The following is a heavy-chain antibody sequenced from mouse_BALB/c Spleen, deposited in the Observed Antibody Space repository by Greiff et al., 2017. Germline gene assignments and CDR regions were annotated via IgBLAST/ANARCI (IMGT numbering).Heavy chain of an antibody. J-gene: IGHJ1*01. CDR1: GYAFSSYW. CDR3: ARCGNYWYFDV. D-gene: IGHD1-1*02. Sequence: QVQLQQSGAELVRPGSSVKISCKASGYAFSSYWMNWVKQRPGQGLEWIGNIDPYYGGTSYNQKFKGKATLTVDKSSSTAYMQLKSLTSEDSAVYYCARCGNYWYFDVWGAGTTVTVSS. CDR2: IDPYYGGT. V-gene: IGHV1-80*01.